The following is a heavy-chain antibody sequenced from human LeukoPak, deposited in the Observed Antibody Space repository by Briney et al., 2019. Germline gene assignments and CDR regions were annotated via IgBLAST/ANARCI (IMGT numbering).Heavy chain of an antibody. V-gene: IGHV5-51*01. CDR1: GYSFTTYG. CDR2: IYPGDSDT. CDR3: MAYVPFGY. D-gene: IGHD3-16*01. Sequence: GESLKISCKASGYSFTTYGIGCVRQMPGKGLEWMGIIYPGDSDTRYSPSFQGQVTISADKSISTAYLQWNSLKASDTAMYYCMAYVPFGYWGQGTLVTVSS. J-gene: IGHJ4*02.